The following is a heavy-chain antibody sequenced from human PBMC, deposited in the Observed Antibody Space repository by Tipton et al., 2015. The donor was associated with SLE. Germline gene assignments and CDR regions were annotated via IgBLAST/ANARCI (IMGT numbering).Heavy chain of an antibody. Sequence: TLSLTCTVSGGSGNSGGYYWSWIRQHPGKGLEWIGYIYYTGSTYYNPSLKSRVTISVDTSKNQFSLKLSSVTAADTAVYYCARGGVVTLTQFDYWGQGTQVTVSS. D-gene: IGHD3-10*01. V-gene: IGHV4-31*03. J-gene: IGHJ4*02. CDR2: IYYTGST. CDR1: GGSGNSGGYY. CDR3: ARGGVVTLTQFDY.